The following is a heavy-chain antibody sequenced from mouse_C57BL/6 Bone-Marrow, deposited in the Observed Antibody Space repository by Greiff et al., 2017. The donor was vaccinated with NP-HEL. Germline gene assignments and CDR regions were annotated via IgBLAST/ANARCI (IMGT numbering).Heavy chain of an antibody. V-gene: IGHV14-4*01. Sequence: VQLQQSGAELVRPGASVKLSCTASGFNIKDDYMHWVKQRPEQGLEWIGWIDPENGDTEYASKFQGKATITADTSSNTAYLQLSSLTSEDTAVYYCTRYDYFDYWGQGTTLTVSS. CDR2: IDPENGDT. CDR1: GFNIKDDY. D-gene: IGHD2-3*01. CDR3: TRYDYFDY. J-gene: IGHJ2*01.